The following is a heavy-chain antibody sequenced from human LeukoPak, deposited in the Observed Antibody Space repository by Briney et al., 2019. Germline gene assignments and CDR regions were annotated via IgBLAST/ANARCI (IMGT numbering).Heavy chain of an antibody. V-gene: IGHV4-59*08. CDR1: GGSISTYY. Sequence: SETLSLTCTVSGGSISTYYWNWIRQPPGKGLEWIGYIYYTGTTNYNPSLKSRVTISVDISKNHFSLKLSSVTAADTAVYYCASGYFGDAFDVWGQGTMVTVSS. CDR3: ASGYFGDAFDV. J-gene: IGHJ3*01. D-gene: IGHD3-9*01. CDR2: IYYTGTT.